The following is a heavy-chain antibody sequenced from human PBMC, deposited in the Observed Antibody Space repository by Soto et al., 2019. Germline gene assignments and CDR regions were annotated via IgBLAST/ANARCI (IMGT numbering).Heavy chain of an antibody. CDR1: GGSISSSNL. V-gene: IGHV4-4*02. CDR2: IYHSGST. D-gene: IGHD6-6*01. Sequence: SETLSLTCAVSGGSISSSNLWSWVRQPPGKGLEWIGEIYHSGSTNYNPSLKSRVTISVDKSKNQFSLKLSSVTAADTAVYYCASWSIADDVNDYWGQGTLVTVSS. CDR3: ASWSIADDVNDY. J-gene: IGHJ4*02.